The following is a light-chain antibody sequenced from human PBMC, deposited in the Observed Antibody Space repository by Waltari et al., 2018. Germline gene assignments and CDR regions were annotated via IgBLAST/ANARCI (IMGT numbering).Light chain of an antibody. CDR3: QNYVRLPAT. CDR2: GAS. CDR1: QSVSRA. J-gene: IGKJ1*01. V-gene: IGKV3-20*01. Sequence: EIVLTQSPGTLSLSPGERATLSCRASQSVSRALAWYQQRPGQVPRPLIYGASSRATGIPDRFSGSGSGTDFSLTISRLEPEDFAVYYCQNYVRLPATFGQGTKVEIK.